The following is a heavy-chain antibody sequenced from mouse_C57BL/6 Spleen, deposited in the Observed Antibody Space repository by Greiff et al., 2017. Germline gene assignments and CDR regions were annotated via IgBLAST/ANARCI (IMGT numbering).Heavy chain of an antibody. CDR2: ISSGSSTI. V-gene: IGHV5-17*01. D-gene: IGHD1-1*01. Sequence: EVHLVESGGGLVKPGGSLKLSCAASGFTFSDYGMHWVRQAPEKGLEWVAYISSGSSTIYYADTVKGRFTISRDNAKNTLFRQMTSLRSEDTAMYYCARGYDYGSSGFAYWGQGTLVTVSA. CDR3: ARGYDYGSSGFAY. J-gene: IGHJ3*01. CDR1: GFTFSDYG.